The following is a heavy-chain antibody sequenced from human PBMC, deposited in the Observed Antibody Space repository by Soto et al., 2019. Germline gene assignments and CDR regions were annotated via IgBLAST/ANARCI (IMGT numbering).Heavy chain of an antibody. CDR3: ARSITMVRGVITYYYYYMDV. J-gene: IGHJ6*03. Sequence: ASVKVSCKASGYTFTSYGISWVRQAPGQGLEWMGWISAYNGNTNYAQKLQGRVTMTRDTSTSTVYMELSSLRSEDTAVYYCARSITMVRGVITYYYYYMDVWGKGTTVTVSS. CDR1: GYTFTSYG. CDR2: ISAYNGNT. V-gene: IGHV1-18*01. D-gene: IGHD3-10*01.